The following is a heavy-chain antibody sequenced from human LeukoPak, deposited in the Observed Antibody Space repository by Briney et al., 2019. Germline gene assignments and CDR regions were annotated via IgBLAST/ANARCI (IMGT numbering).Heavy chain of an antibody. D-gene: IGHD4-17*01. CDR1: GGSFSGYY. CDR3: ARGQSVYGDYVDY. J-gene: IGHJ4*02. V-gene: IGHV4-34*01. CDR2: INHSGST. Sequence: SETLSLTCAVYGGSFSGYYWSWIRQPPGKGLEWIGEINHSGSTNYNPSLKSRVTISVDTSKNLFSLKLSSVTAADTAVYYCARGQSVYGDYVDYWGQGTLVTVSS.